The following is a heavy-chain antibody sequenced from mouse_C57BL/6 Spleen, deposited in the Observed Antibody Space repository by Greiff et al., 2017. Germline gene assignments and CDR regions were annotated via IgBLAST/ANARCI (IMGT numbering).Heavy chain of an antibody. V-gene: IGHV1-64*01. J-gene: IGHJ3*01. CDR1: GYTFTSYW. D-gene: IGHD3-2*02. CDR2: IHPNSGST. Sequence: QVQLKQPGAELVKPGASVKLSCKASGYTFTSYWMHWVKQRPGQGLEWIGMIHPNSGSTNYNEKFKSKATLTVDKSSSTAYMQLSSLTSEDSAVYYCAGSRETAQATAWFAYWGQGTLVTVSA. CDR3: AGSRETAQATAWFAY.